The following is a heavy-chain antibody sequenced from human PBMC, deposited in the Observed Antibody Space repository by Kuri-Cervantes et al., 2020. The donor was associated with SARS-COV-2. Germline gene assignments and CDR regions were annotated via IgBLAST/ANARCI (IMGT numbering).Heavy chain of an antibody. V-gene: IGHV4-34*01. CDR1: GGSFSGYY. CDR3: ARAYGFLRYIYYMDV. Sequence: GSLRLSCAFYGGSFSGYYWNWIRQSPGKGLQWIGEVNHRGSTNYNPSPKSRVTISVDTSSKQFSLNLSSVTAADTAVYYCARAYGFLRYIYYMDVWGRGTTVTVSS. D-gene: IGHD4-17*01. J-gene: IGHJ6*03. CDR2: VNHRGST.